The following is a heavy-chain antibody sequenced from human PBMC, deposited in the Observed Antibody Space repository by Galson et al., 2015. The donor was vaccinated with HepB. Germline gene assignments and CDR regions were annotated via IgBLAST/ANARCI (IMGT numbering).Heavy chain of an antibody. CDR3: ARDLSGFTVTNWFDP. J-gene: IGHJ5*02. CDR2: IKQDGSEK. CDR1: GFTFSSYW. Sequence: SLRLSCAASGFTFSSYWMSWVRQAPGKGLEWVANIKQDGSEKYYVDSVKGRFTISRDNAKNSLYLQMNSLRAEDTAVYYCARDLSGFTVTNWFDPWGQGTLVTVSS. V-gene: IGHV3-7*03. D-gene: IGHD4-11*01.